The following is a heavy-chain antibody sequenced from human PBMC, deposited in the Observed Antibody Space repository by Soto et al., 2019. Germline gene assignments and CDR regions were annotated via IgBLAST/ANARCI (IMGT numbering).Heavy chain of an antibody. CDR3: ARHSEHYYDSRGHIWFDP. D-gene: IGHD3-22*01. CDR2: IYYSGST. CDR1: GGSISSSSYY. Sequence: SETLSLTCTVSGGSISSSSYYWGWIRQPPGKGLEWIGSIYYSGSTYYNPSLKSRVTISVDTSKNQFSLKLSSVTAADTAVYYCARHSEHYYDSRGHIWFDPWGQGTLVTVSS. V-gene: IGHV4-39*01. J-gene: IGHJ5*02.